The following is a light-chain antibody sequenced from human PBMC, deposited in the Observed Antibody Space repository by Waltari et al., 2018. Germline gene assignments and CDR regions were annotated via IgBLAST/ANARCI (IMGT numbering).Light chain of an antibody. CDR3: QTWGSGIVT. Sequence: QLVLTQSPSASASLGASVKLTCTLSTGHSDFAIAWHQQQPERGPRYLMKLNSDGSHTKGDEIPDRFSGSSSGAERYLIISSLQSDDEAAYYCQTWGSGIVTFGGGTQLTVL. V-gene: IGLV4-69*01. CDR1: TGHSDFA. J-gene: IGLJ2*01. CDR2: LNSDGSH.